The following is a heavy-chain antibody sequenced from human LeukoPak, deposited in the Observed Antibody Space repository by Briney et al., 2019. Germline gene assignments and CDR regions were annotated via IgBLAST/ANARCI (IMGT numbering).Heavy chain of an antibody. V-gene: IGHV3-30-3*01. D-gene: IGHD3-22*01. CDR1: GFTFSSYA. CDR3: AREPPMIVVVISDY. Sequence: PGGSLRLSCAASGFTFSSYAMHWVRQAPGKGLEWVAVISYDGSNKYYADSVKGRFTISRDNSKNTLYLQMNSLRAEDTAVYYCAREPPMIVVVISDYWGQGTLVTVSS. J-gene: IGHJ4*02. CDR2: ISYDGSNK.